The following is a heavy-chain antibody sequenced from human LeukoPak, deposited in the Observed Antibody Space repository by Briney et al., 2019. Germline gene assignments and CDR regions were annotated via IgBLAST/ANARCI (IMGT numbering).Heavy chain of an antibody. V-gene: IGHV3-48*01. CDR2: ISSSSSTI. J-gene: IGHJ4*02. CDR3: AKPQSGWYLFDY. CDR1: GFTFSSYS. Sequence: PGGSLRLSCAASGFTFSSYSMNWVRQAPGKGLEWVSYISSSSSTIYYADSVKGRFTISRDNSKNTLYLQMNSLRAEDTAVYFCAKPQSGWYLFDYWGQGTLVTVSS. D-gene: IGHD6-19*01.